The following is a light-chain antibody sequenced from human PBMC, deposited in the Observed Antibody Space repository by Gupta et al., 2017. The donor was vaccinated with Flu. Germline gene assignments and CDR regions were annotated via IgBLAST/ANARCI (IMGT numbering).Light chain of an antibody. Sequence: QSALTQPASGSGSPGQSITISCTGTTSDVGGYNSVSWYQQRPGTAPKLMSYDVSNRPSGISNRFSGSKSGNTASLTISGLQAEDEADYYCCSYTSGSTLVLAFGGGTKLTVL. CDR3: CSYTSGSTLVLA. CDR2: DVS. CDR1: TSDVGGYNS. V-gene: IGLV2-14*01. J-gene: IGLJ2*01.